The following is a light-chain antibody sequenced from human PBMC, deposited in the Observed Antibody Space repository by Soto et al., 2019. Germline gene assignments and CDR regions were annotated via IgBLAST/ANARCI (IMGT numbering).Light chain of an antibody. Sequence: MGLTQSPATLTLPPGKRAAYANRASQSVSINLAWYQQKPGQAPSLLIYGASTRATGTPARFSGSGSGTEFNLTISGLQSEDYAVYFCQQYSRSPLTFGGGTKVDIK. CDR3: QQYSRSPLT. J-gene: IGKJ4*01. CDR1: QSVSIN. V-gene: IGKV3-15*01. CDR2: GAS.